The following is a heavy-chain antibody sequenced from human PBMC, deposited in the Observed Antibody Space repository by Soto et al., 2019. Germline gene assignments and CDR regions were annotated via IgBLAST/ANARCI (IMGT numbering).Heavy chain of an antibody. D-gene: IGHD3-22*01. CDR3: ASDDSSGYYFDY. CDR1: GGTFSSYA. J-gene: IGHJ4*02. CDR2: IIPIFGTA. Sequence: SVKVSCKASGGTFSSYAISWVRQAPGQGLEWMGGIIPIFGTANYAQKFQGRVTITADKSTSTAYMELSSRRSEDTAVYYCASDDSSGYYFDYWGQGTLVTVSS. V-gene: IGHV1-69*06.